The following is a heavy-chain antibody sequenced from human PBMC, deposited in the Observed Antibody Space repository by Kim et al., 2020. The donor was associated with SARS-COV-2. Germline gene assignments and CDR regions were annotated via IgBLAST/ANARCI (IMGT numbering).Heavy chain of an antibody. D-gene: IGHD3-10*01. CDR1: GGSFSGYY. CDR3: ARRGVAYYYGSGSYYKTYYYYGMDV. CDR2: INHSGST. V-gene: IGHV4-34*01. Sequence: SETLSLTCAVYGGSFSGYYWSWIRQPPGKGLEWIGEINHSGSTNYNPSLKSRVTISVDTSKNQFSLKLSSVTAADTAVYYCARRGVAYYYGSGSYYKTYYYYGMDVWGQGTTVTVSS. J-gene: IGHJ6*02.